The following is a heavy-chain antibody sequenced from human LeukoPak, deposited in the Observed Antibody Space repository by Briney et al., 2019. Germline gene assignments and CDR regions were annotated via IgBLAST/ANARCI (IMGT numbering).Heavy chain of an antibody. CDR3: ARASGSYWWFDS. Sequence: ASVKVSCKASGYTFTGYYLHWVRQAPGQGLGWMGCVNPNSGDTNYAQKFQGSVTMTRDTSISTVYMELSRLRSDDTAVYYCARASGSYWWFDSWGQGTLVTVSS. J-gene: IGHJ5*01. CDR2: VNPNSGDT. D-gene: IGHD1-26*01. CDR1: GYTFTGYY. V-gene: IGHV1-2*02.